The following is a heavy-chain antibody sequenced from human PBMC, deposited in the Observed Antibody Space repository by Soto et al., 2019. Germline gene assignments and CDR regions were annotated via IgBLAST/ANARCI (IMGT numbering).Heavy chain of an antibody. Sequence: SETLSLTCAISGDSVSTNIAAWSWIRQSPSRGLEWLGRTLYRSSKWYNEYAVSVKSRMTINPDTSKNQFSLQLNSVTPEDTAVYYCARDAAPTLNYPHGMDVWGQGTAVTVSS. D-gene: IGHD1-7*01. CDR3: ARDAAPTLNYPHGMDV. V-gene: IGHV6-1*01. J-gene: IGHJ6*02. CDR1: GDSVSTNIAA. CDR2: TLYRSSKWYN.